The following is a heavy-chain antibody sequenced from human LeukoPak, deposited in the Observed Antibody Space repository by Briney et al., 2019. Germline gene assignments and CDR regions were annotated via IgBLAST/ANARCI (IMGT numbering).Heavy chain of an antibody. Sequence: SETLSLTCAVYGGSFSGYYWSWIRQPPGKGLEWIGEINHSGSTNYNPSPKSRVTISVDTSKNQFSLKLSSVTAADTAVYYSARGRGYYYDSSGYYTFDYWGQGTLVTVSS. CDR1: GGSFSGYY. V-gene: IGHV4-34*01. J-gene: IGHJ4*02. CDR2: INHSGST. CDR3: ARGRGYYYDSSGYYTFDY. D-gene: IGHD3-22*01.